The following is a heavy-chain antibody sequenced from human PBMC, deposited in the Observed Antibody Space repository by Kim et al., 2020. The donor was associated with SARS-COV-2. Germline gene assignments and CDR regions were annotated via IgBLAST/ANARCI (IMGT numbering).Heavy chain of an antibody. V-gene: IGHV3-23*01. CDR3: AKDFYWDHSGAGAFDM. Sequence: GGSLRLSCAVSGFTFSSFAMNWVRQAPGKGLEWVSGISGSGGSTYYADSVKGRFTFSRDNSKNTLYLQMNSLRAEDTAVYYCAKDFYWDHSGAGAFDMWG. D-gene: IGHD2-15*01. CDR1: GFTFSSFA. CDR2: ISGSGGST. J-gene: IGHJ3*02.